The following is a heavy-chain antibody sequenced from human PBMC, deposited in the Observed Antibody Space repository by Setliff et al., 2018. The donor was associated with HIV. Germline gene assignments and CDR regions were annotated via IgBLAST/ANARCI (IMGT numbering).Heavy chain of an antibody. V-gene: IGHV3-23*02. D-gene: IGHD3-10*01. J-gene: IGHJ4*02. CDR3: AIWTSYYGT. CDR2: ISPDSVTT. Sequence: GGSLRLSCAASGFTFNSYAMNWIRQAPGKGLEWVSAISPDSVTTLYRDSVKGRFSISRDNSRNTLYLQMNSLTVEDTALYYCAIWTSYYGTWGRGTLVTVSS. CDR1: GFTFNSYA.